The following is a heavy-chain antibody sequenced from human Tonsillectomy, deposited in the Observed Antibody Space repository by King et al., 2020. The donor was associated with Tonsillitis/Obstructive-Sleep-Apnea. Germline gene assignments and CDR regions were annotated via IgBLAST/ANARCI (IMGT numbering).Heavy chain of an antibody. V-gene: IGHV2-5*02. D-gene: IGHD2-2*02. Sequence: ITLKESGPTLVKPTQTLTLTCTFSGFSLSSGGVGVGWVRQPPGKALEWLALIYWDDDKRYSPSLKSRLTITKDTSKNQVVLTMTNMDPVDTATYYCAHTWEYCSSTNCYTDYGMDVWGQGTTVTVSS. CDR1: GFSLSSGGVG. CDR2: IYWDDDK. CDR3: AHTWEYCSSTNCYTDYGMDV. J-gene: IGHJ6*02.